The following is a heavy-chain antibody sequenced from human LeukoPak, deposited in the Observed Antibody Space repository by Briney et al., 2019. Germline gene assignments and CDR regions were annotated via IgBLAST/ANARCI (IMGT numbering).Heavy chain of an antibody. Sequence: GESLKISCKGSGYTFSNYWIGWVRQMPGKSLEWMGIIYPADSDTTYSPSFRGQVTISADKSINTAYLQWSSLKASDTAMHYCARRPPTVVTLSRDALHIWGQGTMVTVSS. J-gene: IGHJ3*02. D-gene: IGHD4-23*01. CDR1: GYTFSNYW. CDR2: IYPADSDT. CDR3: ARRPPTVVTLSRDALHI. V-gene: IGHV5-51*01.